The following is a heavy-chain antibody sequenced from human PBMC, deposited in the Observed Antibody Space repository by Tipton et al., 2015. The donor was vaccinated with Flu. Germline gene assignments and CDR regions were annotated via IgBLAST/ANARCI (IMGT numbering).Heavy chain of an antibody. CDR3: ARDYSDFWGGDYYYYYMDV. V-gene: IGHV3-7*03. CDR2: IKQDGSEK. Sequence: SLRLSCAASGFTFSSYWMSWVRQAPGKGLEWVANIKQDGSEKYYVDSVKGRFTISRDNAKNSLYLQMNSLRAEDTAVYYCARDYSDFWGGDYYYYYMDVWGKGTTVTVSS. J-gene: IGHJ6*03. CDR1: GFTFSSYW. D-gene: IGHD3-3*01.